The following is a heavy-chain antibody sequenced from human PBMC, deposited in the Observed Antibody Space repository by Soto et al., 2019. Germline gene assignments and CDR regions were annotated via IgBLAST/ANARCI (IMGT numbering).Heavy chain of an antibody. CDR2: IYHSGNT. CDR3: ARRWGERRVDY. D-gene: IGHD3-16*01. CDR1: GGSISSSNW. J-gene: IGHJ4*02. Sequence: QVQLQESGPGLVKPSGTLSLTCAVSGGSISSSNWWSWVRQPPGKGLEWIGEIYHSGNTNYNPSLKRRVTTAVDTFRNYFPQKRRPVTSAGAAVYYCARRWGERRVDYWGQGTLVTVSS. V-gene: IGHV4-4*02.